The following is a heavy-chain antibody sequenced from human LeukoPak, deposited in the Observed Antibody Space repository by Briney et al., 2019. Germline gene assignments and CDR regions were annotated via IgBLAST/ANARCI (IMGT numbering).Heavy chain of an antibody. J-gene: IGHJ2*01. CDR3: ARGTYDFWSGYSYWYFDL. CDR2: IYHSGST. D-gene: IGHD3-3*01. CDR1: GYSISSGYY. V-gene: IGHV4-38-2*02. Sequence: PSETLSLTCTVSGYSISSGYYWGWIRQPPGKGLEWIGSIYHSGSTYYNPSLKSRVTISVDTSKNQFSLKLSSVTAADTAVYYCARGTYDFWSGYSYWYFDLWGRGTLVTVSS.